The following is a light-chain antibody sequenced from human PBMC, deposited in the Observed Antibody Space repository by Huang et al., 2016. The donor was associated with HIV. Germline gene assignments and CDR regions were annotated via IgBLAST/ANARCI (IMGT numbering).Light chain of an antibody. CDR3: QQYHNFPLT. V-gene: IGKV1-33*01. CDR2: DAS. CDR1: QGISTY. Sequence: DIQMTQSPSSLSASVGDRVTITGQASQGISTYLNWYQQQPGKAPKLMIYDASNLETGVPSRFTGSGSGTDFNFTISSLQPEDIATYYCQQYHNFPLTFGPGTKVDTK. J-gene: IGKJ3*01.